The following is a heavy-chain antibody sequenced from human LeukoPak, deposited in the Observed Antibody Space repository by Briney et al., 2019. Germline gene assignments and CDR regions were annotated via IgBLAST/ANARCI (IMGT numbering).Heavy chain of an antibody. V-gene: IGHV4-4*02. D-gene: IGHD4-23*01. CDR1: GGSISGSNW. CDR3: ARETLTPTAKYYMDV. Sequence: SETLSLTCSVSGGSISGSNWWSWVRQPPGKGLEWIGEIYHSGSTNYNPSLKSRVTISVDKSKNHVSLKLSSVTAADTAVYYCARETLTPTAKYYMDVWGKGTTVTVSS. CDR2: IYHSGST. J-gene: IGHJ6*03.